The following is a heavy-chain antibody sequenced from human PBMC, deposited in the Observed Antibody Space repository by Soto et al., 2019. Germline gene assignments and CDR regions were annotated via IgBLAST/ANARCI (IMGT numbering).Heavy chain of an antibody. CDR3: ARDYYDSSGYYNNWFDP. CDR2: ISSSGSTI. CDR1: GXTFSSYE. V-gene: IGHV3-48*03. J-gene: IGHJ5*02. Sequence: LRLSFAASGXTFSSYEMNWVRQAPGKGLEWVSYISSSGSTIYYADSVKGRFTISRDNAKNSLYLQMNSLRAEDTAVYYCARDYYDSSGYYNNWFDPWGQGTLVTVSS. D-gene: IGHD3-22*01.